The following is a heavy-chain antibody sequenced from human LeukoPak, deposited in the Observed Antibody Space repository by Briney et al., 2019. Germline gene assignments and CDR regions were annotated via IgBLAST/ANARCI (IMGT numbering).Heavy chain of an antibody. CDR3: AIRHCGGECHPTNYYYYGIHV. Sequence: ASVKVSCKASGETVSTYGISRVRQAPGQGLEWMGGIIPKLGRVHYAQKFQGRVMITAVESTNTVNMELNSLRSEDTAVYYCAIRHCGGECHPTNYYYYGIHVWGQGTTVTVSS. J-gene: IGHJ6*02. D-gene: IGHD2-21*01. V-gene: IGHV1-69*13. CDR2: IIPKLGRV. CDR1: GETVSTYG.